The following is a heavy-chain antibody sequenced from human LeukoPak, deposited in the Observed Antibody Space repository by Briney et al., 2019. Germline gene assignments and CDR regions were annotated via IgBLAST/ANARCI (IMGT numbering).Heavy chain of an antibody. CDR3: ARRFYDNLTGHTWYDY. CDR1: GYTFTSYG. V-gene: IGHV1-18*01. D-gene: IGHD3-9*01. J-gene: IGHJ4*02. Sequence: ASVKVSCKASGYTFTSYGISWVRQAPGQGLEWMGWISAYNGNTHYAQKLQGRVTMTTDTSTSTVYMELRSLRSEDTAVYYCARRFYDNLTGHTWYDYWGQGTLVTVSS. CDR2: ISAYNGNT.